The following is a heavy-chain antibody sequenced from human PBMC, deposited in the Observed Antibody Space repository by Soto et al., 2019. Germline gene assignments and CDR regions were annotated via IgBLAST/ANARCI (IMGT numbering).Heavy chain of an antibody. CDR3: ARDLGYCSGGSCWGCRAFAI. D-gene: IGHD2-15*01. J-gene: IGHJ3*02. CDR2: ISAYNGNT. V-gene: IGHV1-18*01. CDR1: GYTFTSYG. Sequence: QVQLVQSGAEVKKPGASVKVSCKASGYTFTSYGISWVRQAPGQGLEWMGWISAYNGNTNYAQKLQGRVTMTTDTSTSTAYMELRSLRSDDTTVYYCARDLGYCSGGSCWGCRAFAIWGQGTMVTVSS.